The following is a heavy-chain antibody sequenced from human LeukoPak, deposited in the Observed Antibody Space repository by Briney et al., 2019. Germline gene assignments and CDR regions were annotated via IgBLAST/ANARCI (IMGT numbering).Heavy chain of an antibody. Sequence: GESLKISCKGSRYSFTSYWIGWVRQMPGKGLEWMGIIYPGDSDTRYSPSFQGQVTISADKSISTAYLQWSSLKASDTAMYYCARHRDKVAPGRAFDNWGQGTMVTVSS. V-gene: IGHV5-51*01. CDR1: RYSFTSYW. D-gene: IGHD5-12*01. CDR2: IYPGDSDT. CDR3: ARHRDKVAPGRAFDN. J-gene: IGHJ3*02.